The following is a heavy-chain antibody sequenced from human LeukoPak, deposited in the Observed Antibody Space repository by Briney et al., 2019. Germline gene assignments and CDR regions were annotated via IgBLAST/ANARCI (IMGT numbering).Heavy chain of an antibody. V-gene: IGHV3-11*01. CDR2: ISSSGSTI. CDR1: GFTFSDYY. J-gene: IGHJ4*02. D-gene: IGHD1-26*01. Sequence: GGSLRLSCAASGFTFSDYYMSWIRQAPGKGLEWVSYISSSGSTIYYADSVKGRFTISRDNAKNSLYLQMNSLRAEDTAVYYFASDRYSGSYYTFDSFDYWGQGTLVTVSS. CDR3: ASDRYSGSYYTFDSFDY.